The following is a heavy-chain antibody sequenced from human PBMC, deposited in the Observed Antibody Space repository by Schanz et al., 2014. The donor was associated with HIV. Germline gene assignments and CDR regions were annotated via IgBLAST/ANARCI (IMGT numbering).Heavy chain of an antibody. CDR3: ARAPGRDEGIDY. J-gene: IGHJ4*02. V-gene: IGHV3-33*01. CDR1: GFTFRKSG. CDR2: IWETGKIK. D-gene: IGHD3-10*01. Sequence: QVQLVESGGGVVQPGRSLRLSCAASGFTFRKSGMQWVRQAPGKGLEWVAVIWETGKIKNYAEAVRGRFTISRDNYKNTVDLQMNNRRVEDTAVYYCARAPGRDEGIDYWGQGTLVTVSS.